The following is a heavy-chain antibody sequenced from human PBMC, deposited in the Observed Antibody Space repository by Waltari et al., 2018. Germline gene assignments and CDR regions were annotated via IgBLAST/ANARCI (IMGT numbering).Heavy chain of an antibody. D-gene: IGHD1-26*01. CDR2: IYTSGST. J-gene: IGHJ4*02. Sequence: QVQLQESGPGLVKPSETLSLACTGPGGSISSYYGSWIRQPAGKGLEWIGRIYTSGSTNYNPSLKSRVTMSVDTSKNQFSLKLSSVTAADTAVYYCARDGEVGATGFDYWGQGTLVTVSS. CDR3: ARDGEVGATGFDY. V-gene: IGHV4-4*07. CDR1: GGSISSYY.